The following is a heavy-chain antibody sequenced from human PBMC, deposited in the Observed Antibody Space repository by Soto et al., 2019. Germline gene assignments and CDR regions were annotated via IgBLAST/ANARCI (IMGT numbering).Heavy chain of an antibody. CDR2: INHSGST. Sequence: QVQLQQWGAGLLKPSETLSLTCAVYGGSFSGYYWSWIRQPPGKGLEWIGEINHSGSTNYNPSLKSRVTISVDTSKNQFSLKLSSVTAADTAVYYCARGGVAVATLDYWGLGTLVTVSS. D-gene: IGHD6-19*01. CDR3: ARGGVAVATLDY. CDR1: GGSFSGYY. J-gene: IGHJ4*02. V-gene: IGHV4-34*01.